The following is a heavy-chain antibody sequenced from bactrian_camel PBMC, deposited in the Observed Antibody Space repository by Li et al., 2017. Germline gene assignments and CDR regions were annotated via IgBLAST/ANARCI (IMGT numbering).Heavy chain of an antibody. D-gene: IGHD4*01. Sequence: QVQLVESGGGLVQPGGSLRLSCASSGYTYCTYEMAWYRQAPGKEREFVSSIDSAGTARYADSVKGRFTVSRDNAKYTLYLEMNSLKLEDTAMYYCAAAHGVDRFACRTRYVTMFPDRGQGTQVTVS. V-gene: IGHV3S53*01. J-gene: IGHJ4*01. CDR3: AAAHGVDRFACRTRYVTMFPD. CDR1: GYTYCTYE. CDR2: IDSAGTA.